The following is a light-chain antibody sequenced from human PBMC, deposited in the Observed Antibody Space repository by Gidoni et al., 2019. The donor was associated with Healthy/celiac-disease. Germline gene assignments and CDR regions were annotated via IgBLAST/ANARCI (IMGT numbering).Light chain of an antibody. V-gene: IGKV1-5*03. CDR2: KAS. J-gene: IGKJ1*01. Sequence: DIQMTQSPSTLSASVGDRVTITCRASQSISSWLAWYQQKPGKAPKLLSYKASSLEFTLTISSLQPDDFATYYCQQYNSYSQWTFGQGTKVEIK. CDR3: QQYNSYSQWT. CDR1: QSISSW.